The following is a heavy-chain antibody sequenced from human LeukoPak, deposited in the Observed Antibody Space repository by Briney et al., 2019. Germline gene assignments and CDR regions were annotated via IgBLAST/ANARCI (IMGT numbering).Heavy chain of an antibody. V-gene: IGHV4-39*02. D-gene: IGHD6-6*01. Sequence: SETLSLTCTVSGGSISSSSYYWGWIRQPPGKGLEWIGSIYYSGSTYYNPSLKSRVTISVDTSKNQFSLKLSSVTAADTAVYYCARDRVAARPHPYNWFDPWGQGTLVTVSS. CDR2: IYYSGST. CDR3: ARDRVAARPHPYNWFDP. J-gene: IGHJ5*02. CDR1: GGSISSSSYY.